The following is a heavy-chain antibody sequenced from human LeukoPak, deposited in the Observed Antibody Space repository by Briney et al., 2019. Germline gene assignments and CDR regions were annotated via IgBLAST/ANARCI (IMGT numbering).Heavy chain of an antibody. D-gene: IGHD6-13*01. CDR3: ARSGIAAAGAKMGDY. J-gene: IGHJ4*02. CDR1: GFTFSSYA. V-gene: IGHV3-23*01. Sequence: GWSLRLSCAASGFTFSSYAMSWVRQAPGKGLEWVSAISGSGGSTYYADSVKGRFTISRDNSKNTLYLQMNSLRAEDTAVYYCARSGIAAAGAKMGDYWGQGTLVTVSS. CDR2: ISGSGGST.